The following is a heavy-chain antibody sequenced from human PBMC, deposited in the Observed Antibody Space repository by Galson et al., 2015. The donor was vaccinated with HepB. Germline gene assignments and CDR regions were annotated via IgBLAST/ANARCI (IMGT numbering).Heavy chain of an antibody. CDR3: ARRYYYAFDY. CDR1: GYTFTSSY. CDR2: INPSGGS. V-gene: IGHV1-46*01. Sequence: SVKVSCKASGYTFTSSYMHWVRQAPGQGLEWMGIINPSGGSFYAQKFQGRVTMTRDTSTSTVYMELSRLRSEDTAVYFCARRYYYAFDYWGQGTLVTVSS. J-gene: IGHJ4*02. D-gene: IGHD3-10*01.